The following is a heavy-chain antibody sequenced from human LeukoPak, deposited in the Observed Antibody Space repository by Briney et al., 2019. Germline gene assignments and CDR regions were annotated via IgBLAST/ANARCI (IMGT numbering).Heavy chain of an antibody. D-gene: IGHD4-17*01. V-gene: IGHV3-30*02. CDR1: GFTFSSYG. CDR2: IRYDGSNK. J-gene: IGHJ4*02. CDR3: VKDSIYGDYLFDY. Sequence: GGSLRLSCAASGFTFSSYGMHWVRQAPGKGLEWVAFIRYDGSNKYYADSVKGRFTISRDNSKNTLYLQMNSLRAEDTAIYYCVKDSIYGDYLFDYWGQGTLVTVSS.